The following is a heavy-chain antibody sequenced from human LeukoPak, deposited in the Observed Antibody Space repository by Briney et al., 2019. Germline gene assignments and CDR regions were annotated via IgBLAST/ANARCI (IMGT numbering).Heavy chain of an antibody. CDR2: FDPEDGET. J-gene: IGHJ6*02. Sequence: ASVTVSCKASGYTLTELSMHWVRQAPGKGLEWMGGFDPEDGETIYAQKFQGRVTMTEDTSTDTAYMELSSLRSEDTAVYYCATATSETIFGALNYGMDVWGQGTTVTVSS. D-gene: IGHD3-3*01. V-gene: IGHV1-24*01. CDR1: GYTLTELS. CDR3: ATATSETIFGALNYGMDV.